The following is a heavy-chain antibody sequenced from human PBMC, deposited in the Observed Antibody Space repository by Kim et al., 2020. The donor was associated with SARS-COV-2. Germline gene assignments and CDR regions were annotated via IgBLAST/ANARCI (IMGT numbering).Heavy chain of an antibody. D-gene: IGHD3-9*01. J-gene: IGHJ5*02. CDR1: GYTFTSYA. CDR3: ARDSNFDYNWFDP. Sequence: ASVKVSCKASGYTFTSYAMHWVRQAPGQRLEWMGWINAGNGNTKYSQKFQGRVTITRDTSASTAYMELCSLRSEDTAVYYCARDSNFDYNWFDPWGQGTLVTVSS. CDR2: INAGNGNT. V-gene: IGHV1-3*01.